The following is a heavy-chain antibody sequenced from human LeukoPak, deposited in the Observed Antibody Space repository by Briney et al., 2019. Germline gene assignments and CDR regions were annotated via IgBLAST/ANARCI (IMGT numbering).Heavy chain of an antibody. CDR1: GFTVSSKE. D-gene: IGHD2-15*01. V-gene: IGHV3-38-3*01. J-gene: IGHJ4*02. CDR2: ISGGST. Sequence: GGYLRLSCAASGFTVSSKEMSWVRQAPGKGLEWVSSISGGSTYYADSRKGRFTISRDNSKNTLHLQMGSLRGEDMAVYYCARDRCSGDRCWRYFDNWGQGTLVTVSS. CDR3: ARDRCSGDRCWRYFDN.